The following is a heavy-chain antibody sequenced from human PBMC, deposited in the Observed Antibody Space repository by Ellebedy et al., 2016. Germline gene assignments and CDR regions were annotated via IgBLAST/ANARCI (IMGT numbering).Heavy chain of an antibody. V-gene: IGHV3-74*03. CDR1: GFTFSSYW. CDR2: INSDGSDT. D-gene: IGHD3-10*01. Sequence: GGSLRLSXVASGFTFSSYWMHWVRQAPGKGLVWVSRINSDGSDTKYADSVKGRFTISRDNAKNTLYLQMNSLRAEDTAVYYCARWNLLVRGVLAPYGMDVWGQGTTVTVSS. J-gene: IGHJ6*02. CDR3: ARWNLLVRGVLAPYGMDV.